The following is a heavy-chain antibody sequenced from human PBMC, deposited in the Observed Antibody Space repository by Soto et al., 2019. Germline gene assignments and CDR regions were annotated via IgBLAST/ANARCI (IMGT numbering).Heavy chain of an antibody. J-gene: IGHJ4*02. CDR1: GGSISSGGYY. CDR2: IYYSGST. D-gene: IGHD2-8*01. V-gene: IGHV4-31*03. CDR3: ARGPAGSLMVYAHFDY. Sequence: QVQLQESGPGLVKPSQTLSLTCTVSGGSISSGGYYWSWIRQHPGKGLEWIGYIYYSGSTYYNPSLKSRVTISVDTSKNQFSLKLSSVTAADTAVYYCARGPAGSLMVYAHFDYWGQGTLVTVSS.